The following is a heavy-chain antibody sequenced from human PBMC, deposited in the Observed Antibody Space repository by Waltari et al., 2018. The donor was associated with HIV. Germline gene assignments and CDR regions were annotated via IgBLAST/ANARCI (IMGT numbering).Heavy chain of an antibody. CDR2: INAGNGNT. J-gene: IGHJ6*03. V-gene: IGHV1-3*01. CDR1: GYTFTSYA. Sequence: QVQLVQSGAEVKKPGASVKVSCTASGYTFTSYATHWVRQAPGTRPAWMGWINAGNGNTKYSQKFQGRVTITRDTSASTAYMELSSLRSEDTAVYYCARDGPGGVPSDYSFYYMDVWGKGTTVTVSS. CDR3: ARDGPGGVPSDYSFYYMDV. D-gene: IGHD3-16*01.